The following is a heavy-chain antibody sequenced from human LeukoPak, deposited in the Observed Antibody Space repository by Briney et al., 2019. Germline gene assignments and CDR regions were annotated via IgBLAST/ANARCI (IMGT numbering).Heavy chain of an antibody. CDR3: ARTTIAARRYMDV. D-gene: IGHD6-6*01. CDR1: GGSISSYY. Sequence: SETLSLTCTVSGGSISSYYWSWIRQPPGKGLEWIGYIYYSGSTNYNPSLKSRVTISVDTSKNQFSLTLSSVTAADTAVYYCARTTIAARRYMDVWGKGTTVTVSS. J-gene: IGHJ6*03. CDR2: IYYSGST. V-gene: IGHV4-59*01.